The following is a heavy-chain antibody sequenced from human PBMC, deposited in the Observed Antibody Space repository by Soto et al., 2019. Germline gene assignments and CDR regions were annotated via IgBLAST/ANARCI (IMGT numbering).Heavy chain of an antibody. J-gene: IGHJ4*02. CDR1: GASISSGGYS. CDR3: ARANHYYDSSGYHDMYYFDY. CDR2: IYHSGST. Sequence: SETLSLTCAVSGASISSGGYSWSWIRQPPGKGLEWIGYIYHSGSTYYNPSLKSRVTISVDRSKNQFSLKLSSVTAADTAVYYFARANHYYDSSGYHDMYYFDYWGQGTLVTVS. V-gene: IGHV4-30-2*01. D-gene: IGHD3-22*01.